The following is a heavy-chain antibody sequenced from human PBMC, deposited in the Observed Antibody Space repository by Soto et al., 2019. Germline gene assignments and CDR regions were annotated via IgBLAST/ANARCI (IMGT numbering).Heavy chain of an antibody. CDR2: SSDRRTGNT. CDR3: TTWLTAHFDY. V-gene: IGHV3-23*01. Sequence: GGSLRLSCAASGFTFSSYTLNWVRRAPGKGLEWVATSSDRRTGNTHYSDSVRGRFTLSRDYSRNILFLQMGSLRADDTALYYCTTWLTAHFDYWGRGTQVTVSS. J-gene: IGHJ4*02. CDR1: GFTFSSYT. D-gene: IGHD2-21*02.